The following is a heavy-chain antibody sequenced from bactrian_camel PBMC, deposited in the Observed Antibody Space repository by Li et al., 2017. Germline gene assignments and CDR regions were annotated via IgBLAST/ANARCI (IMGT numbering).Heavy chain of an antibody. CDR2: IDVSGAT. CDR1: GFTFSTTA. V-gene: IGHV3S40*01. D-gene: IGHD1*01. Sequence: VQLVESGGGLVQPGGSLTLSCAGSGFTFSTTAMSWVRQAPGKGLEWVSTIDVSGATYYPDSVKGRFTISRDDAKNTIYLQMNALKPEDTATYFCAAESRLCPSLAPRSYTYWVKGPRSPS. J-gene: IGHJ4*01.